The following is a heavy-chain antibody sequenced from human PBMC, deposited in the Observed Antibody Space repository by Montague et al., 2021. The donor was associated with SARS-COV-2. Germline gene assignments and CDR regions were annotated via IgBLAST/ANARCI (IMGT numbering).Heavy chain of an antibody. CDR1: GFTFSSYE. CDR3: ARGGTYYDFWSGYQNYYYGMDV. D-gene: IGHD3-3*01. V-gene: IGHV3-48*03. J-gene: IGHJ6*02. CDR2: ISSSGSTI. Sequence: SLRLSCAASGFTFSSYEMNWVRQAPRKGLEWVSYISSSGSTIYYADSVKGRFTISRDNAKNSLYLQMNSLRAEDTAVYYCARGGTYYDFWSGYQNYYYGMDVWGQGTTVTVSS.